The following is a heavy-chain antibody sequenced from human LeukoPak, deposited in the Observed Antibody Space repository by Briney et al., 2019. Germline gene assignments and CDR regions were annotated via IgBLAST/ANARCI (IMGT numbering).Heavy chain of an antibody. D-gene: IGHD5-18*01. Sequence: SQTLSLTCTVSGGSISSGDSSWSWIRQPPGKGLEWIGYIYSSGDTYYNPSLKSRVTISVDTSKNQFSLRLSSVTAADTAVYYCARGLVTAMAPLPYYFDYWGQGTLVTVSS. CDR1: GGSISSGDSS. CDR3: ARGLVTAMAPLPYYFDY. J-gene: IGHJ4*02. CDR2: IYSSGDT. V-gene: IGHV4-30-4*01.